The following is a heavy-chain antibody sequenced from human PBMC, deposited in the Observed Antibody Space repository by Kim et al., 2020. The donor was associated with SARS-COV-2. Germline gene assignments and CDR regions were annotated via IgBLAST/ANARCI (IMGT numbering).Heavy chain of an antibody. CDR1: GFLFNLYE. V-gene: IGHV3-48*03. D-gene: IGHD4-17*01. J-gene: IGHJ4*02. CDR3: ARTRYGDFYIFDS. Sequence: GSLRLSCAASGFLFNLYEMNWVRQAPGKGLEWISDISLNGTAVKYADSVEGRFTISRDNANNSLFLQMNRLRVEDTAVYYCARTRYGDFYIFDSWGQGTLVTVSS. CDR2: ISLNGTAV.